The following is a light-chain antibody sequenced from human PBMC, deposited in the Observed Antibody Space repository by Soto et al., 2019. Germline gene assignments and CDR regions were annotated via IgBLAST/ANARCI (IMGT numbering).Light chain of an antibody. CDR3: RSGDSSLSAYV. Sequence: QAVMTQPPSVSAAPGQRGTISCSGSSSNIGGNSVSWYQQLPGTDPKLLLYDDDNRPSGIPDRFSGPKSGTSATLGISGLLPGDEAAYYCRSGDSSLSAYVFGTGTKLTV. J-gene: IGLJ1*01. CDR2: DDD. CDR1: SSNIGGNS. V-gene: IGLV1-51*01.